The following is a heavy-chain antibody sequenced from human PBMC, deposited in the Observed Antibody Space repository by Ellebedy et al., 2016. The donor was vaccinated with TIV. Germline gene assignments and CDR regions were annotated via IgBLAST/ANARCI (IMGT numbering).Heavy chain of an antibody. D-gene: IGHD2-21*01. V-gene: IGHV4-30-2*05. Sequence: SETLSLXXAVHGGSFSGYYWSWIRQPPGKGLEWIGYIYHSGSTYYNPSLKSRVTISVDTSKNQFSLKLSSVTAADTAVYYCARAYCGGDCYSRSHYYYYMDVWGKGTTVTVSS. CDR1: GGSFSGYY. CDR3: ARAYCGGDCYSRSHYYYYMDV. CDR2: IYHSGST. J-gene: IGHJ6*03.